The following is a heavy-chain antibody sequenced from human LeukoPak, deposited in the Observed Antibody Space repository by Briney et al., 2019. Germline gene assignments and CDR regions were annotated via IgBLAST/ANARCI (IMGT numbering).Heavy chain of an antibody. J-gene: IGHJ6*03. CDR2: IIPIFGTA. D-gene: IGHD2-15*01. V-gene: IGHV1-69*06. CDR1: GGTFSSYA. CDR3: ARDLRCSGGSCSRWDYYYYMDV. Sequence: ASVKVSCKASGGTFSSYAISWVRQAPGQGLEWMGGIIPIFGTANYAQKFQGRVTITADKSTSTAYMELSSLRSEDTAVYYCARDLRCSGGSCSRWDYYYYMDVWGKGTTVTVSS.